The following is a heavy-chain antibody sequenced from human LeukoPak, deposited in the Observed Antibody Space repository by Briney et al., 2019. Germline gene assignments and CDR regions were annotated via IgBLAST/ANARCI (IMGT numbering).Heavy chain of an antibody. CDR1: GYTFTGYY. V-gene: IGHV1-18*04. D-gene: IGHD6-19*01. CDR3: ATSIAVAGPFDY. Sequence: GASVKVSCKASGYTFTGYYMHWVRQAPGQGLEWMGWISAYNGNTNYAQKLQGRVTMTTDTSTSTAYMELRSLRSDDTAVYYCATSIAVAGPFDYWGQGTLVTVSS. J-gene: IGHJ4*02. CDR2: ISAYNGNT.